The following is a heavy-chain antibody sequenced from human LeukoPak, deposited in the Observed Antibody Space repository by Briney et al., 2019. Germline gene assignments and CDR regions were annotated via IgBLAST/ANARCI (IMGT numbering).Heavy chain of an antibody. V-gene: IGHV4-34*01. Sequence: SETLSLTCAVYGGSFSGYYWSWIRQPPGKGLEWIGEINHSGSTNNNPSLKSRVTISVDTSKNQFSLKLSSVTAADTAVYYCARGTWNFDYWGQGTLVTVSS. J-gene: IGHJ4*02. D-gene: IGHD5-12*01. CDR1: GGSFSGYY. CDR3: ARGTWNFDY. CDR2: INHSGST.